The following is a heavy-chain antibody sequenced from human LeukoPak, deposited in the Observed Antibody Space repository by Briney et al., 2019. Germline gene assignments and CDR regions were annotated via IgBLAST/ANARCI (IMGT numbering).Heavy chain of an antibody. J-gene: IGHJ4*02. CDR3: ARVSIGYFDY. CDR2: ISAYNGNT. V-gene: IGHV1-18*04. CDR1: GYTFTICG. Sequence: ASVTVSFKSSGYTFTICGISWGRQAPGQRLKWMGWISAYNGNTNYAQKLQGRVTMTTDTSTSTAYMELRSLRSDDTAVYYCARVSIGYFDYWGQGTLVTVSP.